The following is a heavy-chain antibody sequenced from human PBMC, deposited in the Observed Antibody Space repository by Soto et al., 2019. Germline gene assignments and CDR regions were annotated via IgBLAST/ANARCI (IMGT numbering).Heavy chain of an antibody. CDR3: SSFVVTGTLDY. V-gene: IGHV4-31*03. J-gene: IGHJ4*02. CDR2: IHSSGNT. D-gene: IGHD6-19*01. Sequence: PWETLSLTCTVSRGSVTSDSLYWTWIRQHPVKGLEWIGFIHSSGNTSYNPSLKSRLTISIDTSQNQFSLHLNSVTAADTAVYFCSSFVVTGTLDYWGQGTPVTVSS. CDR1: RGSVTSDSLY.